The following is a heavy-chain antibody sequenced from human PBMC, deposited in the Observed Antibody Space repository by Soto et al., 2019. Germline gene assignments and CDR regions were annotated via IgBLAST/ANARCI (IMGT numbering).Heavy chain of an antibody. CDR3: ARHGKLGYCISTSCYYGMDV. Sequence: PGESLKISCKGSGYSCTSYWIGWVRQMPGKGLEWMGIIYPGDSDTRYSPSFQGQVTISADKSISTAYLQWSSLKASDTAMYYCARHGKLGYCISTSCYYGMDVWGQGTTVTSP. CDR2: IYPGDSDT. D-gene: IGHD2-2*01. CDR1: GYSCTSYW. J-gene: IGHJ6*02. V-gene: IGHV5-51*01.